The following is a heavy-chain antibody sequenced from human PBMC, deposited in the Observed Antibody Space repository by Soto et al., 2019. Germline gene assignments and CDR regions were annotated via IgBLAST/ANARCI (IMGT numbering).Heavy chain of an antibody. J-gene: IGHJ4*02. V-gene: IGHV3-74*01. D-gene: IGHD6-19*01. CDR3: ARDLVAGSDY. CDR2: INSDGSGT. Sequence: GSLRLSCAASGFTFRSYWMHWVRQVPGKGLVWVSRINSDGSGTSYADSVKGRFTISRDNAKNSLYLQMNSLRAEDTALYYCARDLVAGSDYWGQGTLVTVSS. CDR1: GFTFRSYW.